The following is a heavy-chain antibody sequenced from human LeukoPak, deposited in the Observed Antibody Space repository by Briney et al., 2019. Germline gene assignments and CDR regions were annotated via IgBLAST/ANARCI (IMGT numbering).Heavy chain of an antibody. CDR3: ARDWGFSGSGLNWFDP. CDR1: GGTFSSYA. J-gene: IGHJ5*02. V-gene: IGHV1-69*05. D-gene: IGHD3-16*01. Sequence: SVKVSCKASGGTFSSYAISWVRQAPGQGLEWMGGIIPIFGTANYAQKFQGRVTMTRDTSTSTVYMELSSLRSEDTAVYYCARDWGFSGSGLNWFDPWGQGTLVTVSS. CDR2: IIPIFGTA.